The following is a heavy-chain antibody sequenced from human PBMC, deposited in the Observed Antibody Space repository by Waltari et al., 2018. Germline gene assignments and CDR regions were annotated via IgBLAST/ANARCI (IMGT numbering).Heavy chain of an antibody. CDR3: AGAPRGGSSSGWGVKAFDI. D-gene: IGHD2-15*01. CDR2: IYYSGSP. CDR1: GGSISSHY. J-gene: IGHJ3*02. Sequence: QVQLQESGPGLVKPSETLSLTCTVSGGSISSHYWSWIRQPPGKGLEWIGYIYYSGSPTYNPSVKGLVTISVDTSKNQFSLKLSSVTAADTAVYYCAGAPRGGSSSGWGVKAFDIWGQGTMVTVSS. V-gene: IGHV4-59*11.